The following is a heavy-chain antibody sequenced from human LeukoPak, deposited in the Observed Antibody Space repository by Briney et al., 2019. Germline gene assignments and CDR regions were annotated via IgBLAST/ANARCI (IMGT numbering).Heavy chain of an antibody. Sequence: ASVKVSCKASEDTFTYYHIHWVRQAPGQGVEWMGAVYATGGTAINTQNFQGRVTMTRDTSTGTVYMELSSLRFEDTAMYYCATEAPRSYYFDYWGQGILVTVSS. CDR2: VYATGGTA. CDR3: ATEAPRSYYFDY. J-gene: IGHJ4*02. V-gene: IGHV1-46*01. CDR1: EDTFTYYH.